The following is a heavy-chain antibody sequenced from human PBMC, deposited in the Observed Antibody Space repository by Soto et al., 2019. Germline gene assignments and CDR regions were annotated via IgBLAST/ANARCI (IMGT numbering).Heavy chain of an antibody. J-gene: IGHJ6*02. V-gene: IGHV4-39*01. Sequence: QLQLQESGPGLVKPSETLSLTCTVSGGSISSSSYYWGWIRQPPGKGLEWIGSIYYSGSTYYNPSLKSRVTISVDTSKNQFSLKLSSVTAADTAVYYCAVENSSSWYLYYYDGMDVWGQGTTVTVSS. CDR1: GGSISSSSYY. CDR3: AVENSSSWYLYYYDGMDV. D-gene: IGHD6-13*01. CDR2: IYYSGST.